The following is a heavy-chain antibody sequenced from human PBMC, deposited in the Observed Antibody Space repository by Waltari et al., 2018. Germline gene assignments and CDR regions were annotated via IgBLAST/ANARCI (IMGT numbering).Heavy chain of an antibody. D-gene: IGHD6-13*01. Sequence: QLQLQESGPGLVKPSETLSLTCTVSGCSISSSSYYWGWVRQPPGKGLAWIGSIYYSGSTYYNPSRKSRVTISVDTSKNQFSLKLSSVTAADTAGYYCAREGIAAAGIDYWGQGTLVTVSS. CDR1: GCSISSSSYY. CDR2: IYYSGST. V-gene: IGHV4-39*07. J-gene: IGHJ4*02. CDR3: AREGIAAAGIDY.